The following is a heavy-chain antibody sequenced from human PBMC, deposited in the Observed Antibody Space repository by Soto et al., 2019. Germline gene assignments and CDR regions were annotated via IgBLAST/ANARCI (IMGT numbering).Heavy chain of an antibody. CDR1: GFTFSDHA. V-gene: IGHV3-23*01. CDR2: ISGGGSGA. CDR3: AIDLWWYTH. J-gene: IGHJ4*02. Sequence: EVQLLESGGGLVQPGGSLRLSCTASGFTFSDHAMPWVRQAPGKGLEWLSGISGGGSGAYYADSVKGRFTVARANSNNTLFLQMDSLRVEDTAVYYCAIDLWWYTHWGQGTLVTVSS. D-gene: IGHD2-15*01.